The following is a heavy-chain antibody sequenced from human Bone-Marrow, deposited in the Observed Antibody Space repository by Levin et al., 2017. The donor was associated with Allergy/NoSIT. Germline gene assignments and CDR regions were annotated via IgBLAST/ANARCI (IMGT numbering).Heavy chain of an antibody. J-gene: IGHJ4*02. CDR3: TKGTLGY. Sequence: GESLKISCAASGFTFSGSAMHWVRQASGKGLEWVGRIRSKANSYATAYAASVKGRFTISRDDSKNTAYLQMNSLKTEDTAVYYCTKGTLGYWGQGTLVTVSS. CDR2: IRSKANSYAT. CDR1: GFTFSGSA. V-gene: IGHV3-73*01. D-gene: IGHD3-16*01.